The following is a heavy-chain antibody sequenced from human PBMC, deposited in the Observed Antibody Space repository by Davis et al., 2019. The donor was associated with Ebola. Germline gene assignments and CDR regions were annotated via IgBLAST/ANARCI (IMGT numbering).Heavy chain of an antibody. CDR1: GNSFNTHW. CDR3: ARAPYYYDVSGFYVDY. CDR2: IYTGDSDT. Sequence: GESLKISCKDSGNSFNTHWIGWVRQMPGKGLEWMGIIYTGDSDTRYSPSFRGQVTISADKSMSTAYLQWSSLKASDTATYYCARAPYYYDVSGFYVDYWGQGTLVTVSS. V-gene: IGHV5-51*01. J-gene: IGHJ4*02. D-gene: IGHD3-22*01.